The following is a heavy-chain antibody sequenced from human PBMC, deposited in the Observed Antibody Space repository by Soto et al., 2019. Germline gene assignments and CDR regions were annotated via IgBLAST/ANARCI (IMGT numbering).Heavy chain of an antibody. CDR1: GGSFSCYY. J-gene: IGHJ5*02. Sequence: PSETLSLTCAVYGGSFSCYYWSWIRQPPGKGLEWIGEINHSGSTNYNPSLKSRVTISVDTSKNQFSLKLSSVTAADTAVYYCAGSSLRCNRPSKMVLYSSSCQRIWFDPWGRGTLVTVSS. CDR2: INHSGST. D-gene: IGHD2-2*01. CDR3: AGSSLRCNRPSKMVLYSSSCQRIWFDP. V-gene: IGHV4-34*01.